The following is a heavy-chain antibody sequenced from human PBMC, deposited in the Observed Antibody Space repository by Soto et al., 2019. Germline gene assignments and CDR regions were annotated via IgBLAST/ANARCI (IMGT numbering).Heavy chain of an antibody. CDR1: GGSISSYY. D-gene: IGHD4-17*01. CDR2: IYYSGST. CDR3: ARHDYGAQRYFDL. Sequence: SETLSLTCTVSGGSISSYYWSWIRQPPGKGLEWIGYIYYSGSTKYNPSLNSRVTMSVDTSKNQFSLKLSSVTAADTAVYYCARHDYGAQRYFDLWGRGTLVTVSS. J-gene: IGHJ2*01. V-gene: IGHV4-59*08.